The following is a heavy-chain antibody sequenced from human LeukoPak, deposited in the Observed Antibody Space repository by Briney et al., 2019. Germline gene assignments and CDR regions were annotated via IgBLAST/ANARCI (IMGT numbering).Heavy chain of an antibody. Sequence: PGGSLRLSCAASGFTFSDYHMSWIRQAPGKGLEWVSYISSSSNYTKYADSVKGRFTISRDNAKNLLYLQMNSLRAEDTAVYYCAMSRWIQLWPHWGQGTLVTVSS. J-gene: IGHJ4*02. V-gene: IGHV3-11*06. D-gene: IGHD5-18*01. CDR2: ISSSSNYT. CDR1: GFTFSDYH. CDR3: AMSRWIQLWPH.